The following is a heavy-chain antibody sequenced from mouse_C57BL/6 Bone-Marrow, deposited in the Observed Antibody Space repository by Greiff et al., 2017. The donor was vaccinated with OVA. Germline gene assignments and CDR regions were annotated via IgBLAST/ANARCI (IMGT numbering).Heavy chain of an antibody. V-gene: IGHV1-15*01. D-gene: IGHD2-12*01. CDR2: IDPETGGT. CDR3: TRSGGYYSLFY. J-gene: IGHJ3*01. CDR1: GYTFTDYE. Sequence: QVQLQQSGAELVRPGASVTLSCKASGYTFTDYEMHWVKQTPVHGLEWIGAIDPETGGTAYNQKFKGKAILTADKSSSTAYMELHSLTSEDSDVYYCTRSGGYYSLFYWGQGTLVTVSA.